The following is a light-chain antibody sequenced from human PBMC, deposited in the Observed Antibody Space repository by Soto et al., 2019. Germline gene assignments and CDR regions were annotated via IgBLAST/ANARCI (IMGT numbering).Light chain of an antibody. Sequence: SYELTQPPSVSVSPGQTASITCSGDKLGDKFACWYQQKPGQSPVLVIYEDYKRPSGIPERFSGSNSGNTPTLTISDTQAMDEADYYCQAWDINTAVFGTGTKLTVL. CDR3: QAWDINTAV. CDR1: KLGDKF. J-gene: IGLJ1*01. CDR2: EDY. V-gene: IGLV3-1*01.